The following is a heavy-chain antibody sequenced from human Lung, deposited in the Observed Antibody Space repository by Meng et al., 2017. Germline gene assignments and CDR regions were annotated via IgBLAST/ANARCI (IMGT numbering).Heavy chain of an antibody. D-gene: IGHD2-2*01. CDR3: ARGLGEAVVPRTMFDY. V-gene: IGHV4-4*02. Sequence: LQGSGRGTLKRSGTPSLTCGVFGGSISSSNWWSWVRQRPGKGLEWIGEIYHSGGTKYNPSLKSRVTISVDKSKNQFSLKLSSVTAADTAVHYCARGLGEAVVPRTMFDYWGQGTLVTVSS. CDR1: GGSISSSNW. CDR2: IYHSGGT. J-gene: IGHJ4*02.